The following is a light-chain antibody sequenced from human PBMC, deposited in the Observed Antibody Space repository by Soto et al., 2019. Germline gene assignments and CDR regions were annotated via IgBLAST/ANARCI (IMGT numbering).Light chain of an antibody. V-gene: IGLV1-51*01. Sequence: QSVLTRPPSVSAAPGQRVTISCSGSASNIGNNSVSWYQQLPGAAPKLLIYDDNNRPSGIPDRFSGSKSGTSATLGITGLQTGDEADYYCGTWDTSLPACVFGPGTRSPS. CDR3: GTWDTSLPACV. CDR2: DDN. CDR1: ASNIGNNS. J-gene: IGLJ1*01.